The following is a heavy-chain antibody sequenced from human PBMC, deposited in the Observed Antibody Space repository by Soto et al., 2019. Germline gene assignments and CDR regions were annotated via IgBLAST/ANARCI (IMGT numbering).Heavy chain of an antibody. CDR1: GYPFTSYG. J-gene: IGHJ6*03. V-gene: IGHV1-18*01. D-gene: IGHD3-9*01. CDR3: ARAGNYDILTGYSMDYYYYYMDV. Sequence: ASVKVSCKASGYPFTSYGVSWVRQAPGQGLEWIGWISASGGETHSAQKFQGRVTMTTDTSTSTVYMELSSLRSEDTAVYYCARAGNYDILTGYSMDYYYYYMDVWGKGTTVTVSS. CDR2: ISASGGET.